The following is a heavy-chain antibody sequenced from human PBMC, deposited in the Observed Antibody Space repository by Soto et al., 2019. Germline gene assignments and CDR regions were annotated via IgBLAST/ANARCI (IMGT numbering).Heavy chain of an antibody. CDR2: IYRTGTT. CDR1: GGSFTSNNW. Sequence: QVQLQESGPGLVKPSGTLSLTCAVSGGSFTSNNWWTWVRQPPGQGLAWIGEIYRTGTTNYNPSPKSRVTISLDKSENQFSLKVPSPTAADTAVYYCASRDPGTSVDYWGQGTLVTVSS. CDR3: ASRDPGTSVDY. V-gene: IGHV4-4*02. D-gene: IGHD1-7*01. J-gene: IGHJ4*02.